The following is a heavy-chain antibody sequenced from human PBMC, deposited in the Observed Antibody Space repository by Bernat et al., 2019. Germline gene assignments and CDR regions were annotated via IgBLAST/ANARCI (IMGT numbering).Heavy chain of an antibody. CDR3: ARPGTRNYGMDV. CDR2: IIPILGIA. D-gene: IGHD1-1*01. V-gene: IGHV1-69*02. J-gene: IGHJ6*02. CDR1: GGTFSSYT. Sequence: QVQLVQSGAEVKKPGSSVKVSCKASGGTFSSYTISWVRQAPGQGLEWMGRIIPILGIANYAQKFQGRVTITADKSTSTAYMELSSLRSEDTAVYYCARPGTRNYGMDVGGQGTTVTVSS.